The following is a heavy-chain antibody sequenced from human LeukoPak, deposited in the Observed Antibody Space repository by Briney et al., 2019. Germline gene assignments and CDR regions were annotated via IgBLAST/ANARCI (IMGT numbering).Heavy chain of an antibody. J-gene: IGHJ5*02. CDR1: GFTFSSYA. CDR3: AKDKRYSSSSGWFDP. V-gene: IGHV3-23*01. Sequence: PGGSLRLSCAASGFTFSSYAMSWVRQAPGKGLEWVSAISGSGGSTYYADSVKGRFTISRDNSKNTLYLQMNSLRAEDTAVYYCAKDKRYSSSSGWFDPWGQGTLVTVSS. D-gene: IGHD6-6*01. CDR2: ISGSGGST.